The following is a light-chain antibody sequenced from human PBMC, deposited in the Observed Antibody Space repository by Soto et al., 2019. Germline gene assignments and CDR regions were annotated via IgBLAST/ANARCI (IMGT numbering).Light chain of an antibody. Sequence: EIVLTQSPATLSLSPGERATLSCRASQSVTTYLAWHQQRPGQAPRLLIYNVSRRATGIPDRFSGSGSGTDFTLTVSRLEPEDFAVYYCQQYGASPETFGQGTKVDIK. CDR1: QSVTTY. CDR2: NVS. J-gene: IGKJ1*01. CDR3: QQYGASPET. V-gene: IGKV3-20*01.